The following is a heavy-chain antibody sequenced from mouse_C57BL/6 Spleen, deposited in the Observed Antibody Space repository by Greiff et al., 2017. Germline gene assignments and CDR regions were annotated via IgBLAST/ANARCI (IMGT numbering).Heavy chain of an antibody. D-gene: IGHD1-1*01. CDR2: IYPGDGDT. CDR1: GYAFSSSW. Sequence: QVQLQQSGPELVKPGASVKISCKASGYAFSSSWMNWVKQRPGKGLEWIGRIYPGDGDTNYNGKFKGKATLTADKSSSTAYMQLSSLTSEDSAVYCCASSSPAWFAYWGQGTLVTVSA. V-gene: IGHV1-82*01. J-gene: IGHJ3*01. CDR3: ASSSPAWFAY.